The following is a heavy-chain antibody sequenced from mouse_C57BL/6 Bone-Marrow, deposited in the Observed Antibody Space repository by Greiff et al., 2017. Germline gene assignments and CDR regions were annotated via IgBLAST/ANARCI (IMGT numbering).Heavy chain of an antibody. Sequence: EVQLQQSGAELVRPGASVKLSCTASGFNIKDDYMHWVKQRPEQGLEWIGWIDPENGDTEYASKFQGKATITPDTSSNTAYLQLSSLTSEDTAVYYCTTGYYGSSYSYWGQGTTLTVSS. J-gene: IGHJ2*01. CDR3: TTGYYGSSYSY. CDR1: GFNIKDDY. D-gene: IGHD1-1*01. CDR2: IDPENGDT. V-gene: IGHV14-4*01.